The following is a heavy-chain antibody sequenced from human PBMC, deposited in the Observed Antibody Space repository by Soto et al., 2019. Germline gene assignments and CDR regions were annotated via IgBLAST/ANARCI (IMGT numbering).Heavy chain of an antibody. J-gene: IGHJ6*01. CDR2: IDPSDSYT. V-gene: IGHV5-10-1*01. CDR1: GYSFTSYW. D-gene: IGHD3-22*01. Sequence: GESLKISCKGSGYSFTSYWISWVRQMPGKGLEWMGRIDPSDSYTNYSPSFQGHVTISADKSISTAYLQWSSLKASDTAMYYCARLNYYDSSGYYRPEYYYYGMDVWGQGTTVTVSS. CDR3: ARLNYYDSSGYYRPEYYYYGMDV.